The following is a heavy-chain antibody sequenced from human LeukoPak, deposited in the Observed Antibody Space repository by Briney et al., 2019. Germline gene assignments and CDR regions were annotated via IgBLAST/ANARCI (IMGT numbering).Heavy chain of an antibody. CDR1: GGSISSSSYY. J-gene: IGHJ4*02. D-gene: IGHD5-24*01. V-gene: IGHV4-39*01. Sequence: SETLSLTCTVSGGSISSSSYYWGWIRQPPGKGLEWVGSIYYSGSTYYNPSLKSRVTISVDTSKNQFSLKLSSVTAADTAVYYCARHAGYNPNEYYFDYWGQGTLVTVSS. CDR2: IYYSGST. CDR3: ARHAGYNPNEYYFDY.